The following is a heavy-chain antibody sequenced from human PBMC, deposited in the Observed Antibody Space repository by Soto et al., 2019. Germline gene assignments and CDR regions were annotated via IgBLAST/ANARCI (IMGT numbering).Heavy chain of an antibody. CDR3: AREAWGSSRSQENWFEA. J-gene: IGHJ5*02. Sequence: SVKISCNAPAGTLSSYAISWVRQAPGQGLEWMGGIIPIFGTANYAQKFQGRVTITADKSTSTAYMGLSRLRSEDTAVYYCAREAWGSSRSQENWFEAWGQGTLVTVSS. D-gene: IGHD6-6*01. V-gene: IGHV1-69*06. CDR1: AGTLSSYA. CDR2: IIPIFGTA.